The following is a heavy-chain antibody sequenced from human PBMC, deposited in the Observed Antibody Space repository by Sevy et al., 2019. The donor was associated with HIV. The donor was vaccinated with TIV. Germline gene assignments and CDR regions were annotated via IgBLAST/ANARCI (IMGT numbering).Heavy chain of an antibody. Sequence: GESLKISCKASGYKFTTYWIGWARQMPGKGLEWMGMIYPRDSDTRYSPSFQGQVTISADTSINTAYLQWSSLNASDTAMYFCARHVDMTTLIGGLYYFDSRGKRTLVTVSS. CDR3: ARHVDMTTLIGGLYYFDS. J-gene: IGHJ4*02. CDR1: GYKFTTYW. D-gene: IGHD4-4*01. V-gene: IGHV5-51*01. CDR2: IYPRDSDT.